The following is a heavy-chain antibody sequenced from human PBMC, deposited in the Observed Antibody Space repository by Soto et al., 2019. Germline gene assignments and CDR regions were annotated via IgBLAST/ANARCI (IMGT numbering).Heavy chain of an antibody. CDR1: GFTFSSYA. Sequence: GGSLRLSCAASGFTFSSYAMSWVRQAPGKGLEWVSAISGNGSSTYYADSVKGRFTISRDNAKNTLYLQMSSLTAEDTAMYYCARVARGAWGVFDHWGQGTLVTVSS. CDR3: ARVARGAWGVFDH. CDR2: ISGNGSST. D-gene: IGHD3-16*01. V-gene: IGHV3-23*01. J-gene: IGHJ4*02.